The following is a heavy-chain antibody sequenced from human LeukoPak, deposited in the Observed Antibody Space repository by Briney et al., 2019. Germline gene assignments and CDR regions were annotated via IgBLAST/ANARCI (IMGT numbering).Heavy chain of an antibody. V-gene: IGHV3-9*01. CDR2: ISWNSGSI. J-gene: IGHJ6*02. CDR1: GFTFDDYA. CDR3: AKDTRGRYYYGMDV. Sequence: GGSLRLSCAASGFTFDDYAMHWVRQAPGKGLEWVSGISWNSGSIGYADSVKGRFTISRGNAKNSLYLQMNSLGAEDTALYYCAKDTRGRYYYGMDVWGQGTTVTVSS. D-gene: IGHD3-10*01.